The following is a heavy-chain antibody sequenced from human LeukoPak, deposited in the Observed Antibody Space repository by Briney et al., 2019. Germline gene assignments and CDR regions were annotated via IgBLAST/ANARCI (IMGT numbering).Heavy chain of an antibody. J-gene: IGHJ5*02. V-gene: IGHV3-74*01. Sequence: GGSLRLSCAASGFTFSSYWMHWVRQAPGKGVEWVSRMDPDGSTIDYADSVKGRFTISRDNAKDTLYLQMSSLRDEDTAVYYCIGDLCGRDDQWGRGILVPVSS. CDR1: GFTFSSYW. CDR2: MDPDGSTI. D-gene: IGHD1-1*01. CDR3: IGDLCGRDDQ.